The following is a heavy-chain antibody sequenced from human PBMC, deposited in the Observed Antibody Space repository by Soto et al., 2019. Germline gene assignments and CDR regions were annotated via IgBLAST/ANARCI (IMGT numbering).Heavy chain of an antibody. J-gene: IGHJ4*02. Sequence: QVQLVESGGGVVQPGRSLRLSCAASGFTFSSYAMHWVRQAPGKGLEWVAVISYDGSNKYYADSVKGRFTISRDNSKNTLYLQMNSLRAEDTAVYYCARVSAYYYDRSGYYVSYYFDYWGQGTLVTVSS. V-gene: IGHV3-30-3*01. CDR1: GFTFSSYA. CDR2: ISYDGSNK. D-gene: IGHD3-22*01. CDR3: ARVSAYYYDRSGYYVSYYFDY.